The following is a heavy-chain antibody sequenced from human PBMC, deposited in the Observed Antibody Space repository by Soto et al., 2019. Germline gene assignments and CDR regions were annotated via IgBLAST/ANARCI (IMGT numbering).Heavy chain of an antibody. CDR3: ANDGSGSYYKPDY. CDR1: GFTFSSYG. J-gene: IGHJ4*02. Sequence: GGSLRLSCAASGFTFSSYGMHWVRQAPGKGLEWVAVISYDGSNKYYADSVKGRFTISRDNSKNTLYLQMNSLRAEDTAVYYCANDGSGSYYKPDYWGQGTLVTVSS. CDR2: ISYDGSNK. D-gene: IGHD3-10*01. V-gene: IGHV3-30*18.